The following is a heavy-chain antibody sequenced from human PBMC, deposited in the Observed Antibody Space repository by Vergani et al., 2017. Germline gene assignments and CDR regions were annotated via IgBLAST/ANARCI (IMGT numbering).Heavy chain of an antibody. CDR2: VIPHLEIT. J-gene: IGHJ4*02. V-gene: IGHV1-69*02. CDR3: ARVTALGYYDSSGCSDY. CDR1: GGTFGSHT. Sequence: QVQLEQSGAEVKKPGSSVTVSCRASGGTFGSHTISWVRQAPGQGLEWVGRVIPHLEITTLAQHLQGRVIITADKSTDTAYMELISLRPEDTAVYYCARVTALGYYDSSGCSDYWGQGILVTVSS. D-gene: IGHD3-22*01.